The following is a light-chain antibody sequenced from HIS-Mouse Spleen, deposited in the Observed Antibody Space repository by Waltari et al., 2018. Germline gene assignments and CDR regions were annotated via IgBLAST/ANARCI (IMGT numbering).Light chain of an antibody. Sequence: QSALTQPPSASGSPGQSVTISCTGPSSDVGGYNYVSWYQQHPAKAPKRMIYEVSKRPSGVPDRFSGSKSGNTASLTVSGLQAEDEADYYCSSYAGSNNLVFGGGTKLTVL. V-gene: IGLV2-8*01. CDR2: EVS. J-gene: IGLJ3*02. CDR3: SSYAGSNNLV. CDR1: SSDVGGYNY.